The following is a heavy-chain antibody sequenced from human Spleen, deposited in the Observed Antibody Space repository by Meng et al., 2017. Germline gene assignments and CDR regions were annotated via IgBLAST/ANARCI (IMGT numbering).Heavy chain of an antibody. J-gene: IGHJ3*02. CDR3: ARGSNSYDSSGYYRKAFDI. CDR1: GGSISSSSYY. CDR2: IYYSGST. V-gene: IGHV4-39*07. Sequence: GSLRLPCTVPGGSISSSSYYWGWIRQPPGKGLEWIGSIYYSGSTYYNPYLKSRVTISVDRTKKNFSLRLNSVTAAETAVYSCARGSNSYDSSGYYRKAFDIWGQGTMVTVSS. D-gene: IGHD3-22*01.